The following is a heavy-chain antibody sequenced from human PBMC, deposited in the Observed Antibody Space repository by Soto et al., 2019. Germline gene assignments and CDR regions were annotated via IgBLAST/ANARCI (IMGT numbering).Heavy chain of an antibody. Sequence: GASVKVSCKASGYTFTSYAMHWVRQAPGQRLEWMGWINAGNGNTKYSQKFQGRVTITRDTSASTAYMELSSLRSEDTAVYYCARVSEYYDFWSGYYFDYWGQGTLVTVSS. CDR2: INAGNGNT. CDR3: ARVSEYYDFWSGYYFDY. D-gene: IGHD3-3*01. J-gene: IGHJ4*02. V-gene: IGHV1-3*01. CDR1: GYTFTSYA.